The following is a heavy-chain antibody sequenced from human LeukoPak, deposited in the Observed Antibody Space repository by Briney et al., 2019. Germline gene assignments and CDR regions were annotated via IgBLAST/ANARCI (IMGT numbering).Heavy chain of an antibody. CDR1: GFTFSRYS. J-gene: IGHJ4*02. V-gene: IGHV3-21*01. CDR3: AREFGYSTSGADY. CDR2: MSVNSGLI. Sequence: PGGSLRLSCAASGFTFSRYSMNWVRQAPGKGLEWVSSMSVNSGLIYHADSVKGRFTVSRDNAKNSLYLQMNSLRAEDTAVYYCAREFGYSTSGADYWGQGTLVTVSS. D-gene: IGHD6-6*01.